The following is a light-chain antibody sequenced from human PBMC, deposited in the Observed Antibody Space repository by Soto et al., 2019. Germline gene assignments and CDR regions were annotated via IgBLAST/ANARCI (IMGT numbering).Light chain of an antibody. J-gene: IGKJ2*02. CDR1: QSLLFINGYNY. CDR3: MQALQAPGT. V-gene: IGKV2-28*01. CDR2: LGS. Sequence: DVVMTQSPLSLPVTPGEPASISCRSSQSLLFINGYNYLDWYLQKPGQPPQLLIYLGSNRASGVPDRFSGSGSGTDFTLKISRVEADDVGVYYCMQALQAPGTFGQGTKVDIK.